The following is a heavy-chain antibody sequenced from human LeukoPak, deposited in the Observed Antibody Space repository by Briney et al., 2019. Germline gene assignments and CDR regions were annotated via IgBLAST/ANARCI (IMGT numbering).Heavy chain of an antibody. CDR2: INDGGTT. CDR1: GYYISNGYF. J-gene: IGHJ4*02. CDR3: ARVRVTISSDNYGGSYRSFDY. Sequence: SETLSLTCTVSGYYISNGYFWGWIRQPPGKGLEWIGFINDGGTTYHNPSLKSRVTMSVDTSKNQFSLKLNSVTVADTAVYYCARVRVTISSDNYGGSYRSFDYWGQGTLVTVSS. D-gene: IGHD1-26*01. V-gene: IGHV4-38-2*02.